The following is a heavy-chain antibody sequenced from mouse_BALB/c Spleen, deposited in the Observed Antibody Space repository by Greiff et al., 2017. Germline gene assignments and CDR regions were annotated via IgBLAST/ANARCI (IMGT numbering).Heavy chain of an antibody. CDR3: NACNYRYNPLAY. CDR2: IDPENGDT. V-gene: IGHV14-4*02. J-gene: IGHJ3*01. Sequence: VQLQQSGAELVRSGASVKLSCTASGFNINDYYMHWVKQRPEQGLEWIGCIDPENGDTEYAPKFQGKATMTADTSSNTAYLQLSSLTSEDTAVYYCNACNYRYNPLAYWGQGTLVTVSA. CDR1: GFNINDYY. D-gene: IGHD2-14*01.